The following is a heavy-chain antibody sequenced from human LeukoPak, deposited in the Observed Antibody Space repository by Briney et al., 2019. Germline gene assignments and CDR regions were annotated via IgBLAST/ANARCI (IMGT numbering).Heavy chain of an antibody. CDR3: ARADPYYGSGSYYY. V-gene: IGHV4-34*01. Sequence: PSETLSLTCAVYGGSFSGYYWSWIRQPPGKGLEWIGEINHSGSTNYNPSLKSRVTISVDTSKNQFSLKLSSVTAADTAVYYCARADPYYGSGSYYYWGQGTLVTVSS. J-gene: IGHJ4*02. CDR2: INHSGST. CDR1: GGSFSGYY. D-gene: IGHD3-10*01.